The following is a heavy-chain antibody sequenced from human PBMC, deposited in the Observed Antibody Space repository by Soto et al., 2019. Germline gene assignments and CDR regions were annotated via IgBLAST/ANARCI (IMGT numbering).Heavy chain of an antibody. Sequence: QVQLQESGPGLVKPSQTLSLTCTVSGGSISSGDYYWSWIRQPPGKGLEWIGYIYHSGSTYYNPSLKSRVPXXVXPSKNQFSLKLSSVTAADTAVYYCARERPDGARLDPWGQGTLVTVSS. CDR3: ARERPDGARLDP. D-gene: IGHD6-6*01. J-gene: IGHJ5*02. CDR2: IYHSGST. CDR1: GGSISSGDYY. V-gene: IGHV4-30-4*01.